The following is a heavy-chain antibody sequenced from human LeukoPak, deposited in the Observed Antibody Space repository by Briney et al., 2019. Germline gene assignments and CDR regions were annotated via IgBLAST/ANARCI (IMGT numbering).Heavy chain of an antibody. V-gene: IGHV3-21*04. Sequence: GGSLRLSCAASGFTFSSYSMNWVRQAPGKGLEWVSSISSSSSYIYYADSVKGRFTISRDNAKNSLYLQMNSLRADDTAVYYCAKGRALEVVAALNYWGQGTVVTVSS. CDR3: AKGRALEVVAALNY. CDR2: ISSSSSYI. CDR1: GFTFSSYS. J-gene: IGHJ4*02. D-gene: IGHD2-15*01.